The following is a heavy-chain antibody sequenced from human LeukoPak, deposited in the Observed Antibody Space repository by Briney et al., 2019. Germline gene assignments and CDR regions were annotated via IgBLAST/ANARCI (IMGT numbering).Heavy chain of an antibody. CDR1: GFTFSDYY. J-gene: IGHJ4*02. CDR3: ARAGITLAHHDFDY. Sequence: GGSLGLSCAASGFTFSDYYMSWIRQAPGKGLEWISYISSSGSTLYYADSVKGRFTISRDNAKNSLYLQMNSLRAEDTAVYYCARAGITLAHHDFDYWGQGTLVTVSS. CDR2: ISSSGSTL. V-gene: IGHV3-11*04. D-gene: IGHD3-10*01.